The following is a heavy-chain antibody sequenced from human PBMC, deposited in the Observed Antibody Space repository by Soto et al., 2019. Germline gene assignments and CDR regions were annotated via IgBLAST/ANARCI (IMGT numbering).Heavy chain of an antibody. CDR2: IYYSGST. V-gene: IGHV4-59*01. CDR3: ARDKYGGYDGHFDY. D-gene: IGHD5-12*01. J-gene: IGHJ4*02. Sequence: PSETLSLTCTVSGGSISSYYWSWIRQPPGKGLEWIGYIYYSGSTNYNPSLKSRVTISVDRSKNQFSLKLTSVTAADTAVYYCARDKYGGYDGHFDYWGQGTLVTVSS. CDR1: GGSISSYY.